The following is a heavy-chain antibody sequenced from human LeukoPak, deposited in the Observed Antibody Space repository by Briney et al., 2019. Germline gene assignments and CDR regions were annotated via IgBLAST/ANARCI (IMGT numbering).Heavy chain of an antibody. CDR1: GGSISSGDYY. V-gene: IGHV4-30-4*01. CDR2: IYYSGST. J-gene: IGHJ4*02. D-gene: IGHD6-13*01. Sequence: SETLSLTCTVSGGSISSGDYYWSWIRQPPGKGLEWIGYIYYSGSTYYNPSLKSRVTISVDTSKNQFSLKLSSVTAADTAVYYCARVSAAADAVDYWGQGTLVTVSS. CDR3: ARVSAAADAVDY.